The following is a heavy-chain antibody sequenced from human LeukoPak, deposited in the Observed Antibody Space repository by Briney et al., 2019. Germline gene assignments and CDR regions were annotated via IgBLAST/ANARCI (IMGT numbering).Heavy chain of an antibody. Sequence: GGSLRLSCAASGFTFSTSWMSWVRQAPGKGLEWVANIQQDGSAKYYVDSVKGRFTISRDNAKNSLYLQMNSLRAEDTALYYCAKEFAPYYYYGMDVWGQGTTVTVSS. J-gene: IGHJ6*02. CDR1: GFTFSTSW. CDR2: IQQDGSAK. V-gene: IGHV3-7*03. CDR3: AKEFAPYYYYGMDV.